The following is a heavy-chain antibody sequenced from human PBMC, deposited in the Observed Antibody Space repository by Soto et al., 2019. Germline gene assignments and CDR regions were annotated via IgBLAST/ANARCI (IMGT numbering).Heavy chain of an antibody. V-gene: IGHV4-30-4*01. Sequence: QVQLQESGPGLVKPSQTLSLTCTVPGGSISSGDYYWSWIRQPPGKGLEWIGYIYYSGSTNYTPPLSSRVTISVDTSKNQFSLNLRSVTAADTAVYYCARIVESGYTIDFDLWGRGTLVTVSS. J-gene: IGHJ2*01. CDR1: GGSISSGDYY. D-gene: IGHD3-16*02. CDR3: ARIVESGYTIDFDL. CDR2: IYYSGST.